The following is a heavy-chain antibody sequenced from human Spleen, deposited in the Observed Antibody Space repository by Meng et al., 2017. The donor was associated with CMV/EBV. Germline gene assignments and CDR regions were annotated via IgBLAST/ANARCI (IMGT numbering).Heavy chain of an antibody. CDR3: ARAKTYYDILTGYYGPLYGMDV. D-gene: IGHD3-9*01. Sequence: GGSLRLSCAASGFTFSSYWMSWVRQAPGKGLEWVANIKQDGSEKYYVDSVKGRFTISRDNAKNSLYLQMNSLRAEDTAVYYCARAKTYYDILTGYYGPLYGMDVWGQGTTVTVSS. J-gene: IGHJ6*02. V-gene: IGHV3-7*01. CDR1: GFTFSSYW. CDR2: IKQDGSEK.